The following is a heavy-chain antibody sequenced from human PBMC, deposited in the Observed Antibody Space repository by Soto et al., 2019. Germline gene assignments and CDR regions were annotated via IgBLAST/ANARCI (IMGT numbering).Heavy chain of an antibody. V-gene: IGHV3-13*01. J-gene: IGHJ6*02. Sequence: GGSLRLSCAASGFTFSSYDMHWVRQATGKGLEWVSAIGTAGDTYYPGSVKGRFTISRENAKNSLYLQMNSLRVGDTAVYYCARDLRRYDSSGYYYYYGMDVWGQGTTVTVSS. CDR2: IGTAGDT. D-gene: IGHD3-22*01. CDR1: GFTFSSYD. CDR3: ARDLRRYDSSGYYYYYGMDV.